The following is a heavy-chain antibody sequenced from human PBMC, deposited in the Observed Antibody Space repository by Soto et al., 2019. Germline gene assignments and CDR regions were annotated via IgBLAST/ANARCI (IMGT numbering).Heavy chain of an antibody. CDR3: ARVPPKDYDVWSGYSHYGMDV. CDR2: IYYSGST. CDR1: GGSISSYY. Sequence: SETLSLTWTVSGGSISSYYGSWIRQPPGKGLGWIGYIYYSGSTTYNPALKSRVTISVDASKTQFSLKLGSVTAADAAVYYCARVPPKDYDVWSGYSHYGMDVWGQGTTVTVSS. J-gene: IGHJ6*02. D-gene: IGHD3-3*01. V-gene: IGHV4-59*01.